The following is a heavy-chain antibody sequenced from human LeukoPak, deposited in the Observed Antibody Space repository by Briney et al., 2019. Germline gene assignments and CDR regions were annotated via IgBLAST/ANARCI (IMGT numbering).Heavy chain of an antibody. J-gene: IGHJ4*02. CDR2: IIPIFGTA. CDR3: ASRGPYYDSSGYLDY. CDR1: GGTFSSYA. V-gene: IGHV1-69*05. D-gene: IGHD3-22*01. Sequence: ASVKVSCKASGGTFSSYAISWVRQAPRQGLEWMGGIIPIFGTANYAQKFQGRVTITTDESTSTAYMELSSLRSEDAAVYYCASRGPYYDSSGYLDYWGQGTLVTVSS.